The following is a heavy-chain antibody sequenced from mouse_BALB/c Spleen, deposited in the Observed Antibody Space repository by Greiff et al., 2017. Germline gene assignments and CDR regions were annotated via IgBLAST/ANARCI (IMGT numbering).Heavy chain of an antibody. J-gene: IGHJ4*01. CDR3: AREGIYYGSSYAMDY. Sequence: VKLQESGAELVRPGVSVKISCKGSGYTFTDYAMHWVKQSHAKSLEWIGVISTYYGDASYNQKFKGKATMTVDKSSSTAYMELARLTSEDSAIYYCAREGIYYGSSYAMDYWGQGTSVTVSS. D-gene: IGHD1-1*01. V-gene: IGHV1S137*01. CDR1: GYTFTDYA. CDR2: ISTYYGDA.